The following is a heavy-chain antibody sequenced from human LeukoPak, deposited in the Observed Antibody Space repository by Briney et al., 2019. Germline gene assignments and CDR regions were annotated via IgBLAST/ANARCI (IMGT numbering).Heavy chain of an antibody. D-gene: IGHD2-15*01. Sequence: HGASVKVSCKASGGTFSGYAISWVRQAPGQGLEWMGGIIPIFGTANYAQRFQGRVTITADESTSTAYMELSSLRSEDTAVYYCARDHSDRCSGGSCYVPGAYYYYGMDVWGQGTTVTVSS. J-gene: IGHJ6*02. CDR1: GGTFSGYA. CDR2: IIPIFGTA. V-gene: IGHV1-69*13. CDR3: ARDHSDRCSGGSCYVPGAYYYYGMDV.